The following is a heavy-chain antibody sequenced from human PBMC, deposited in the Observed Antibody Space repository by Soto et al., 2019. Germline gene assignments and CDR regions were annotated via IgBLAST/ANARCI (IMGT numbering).Heavy chain of an antibody. CDR2: IYYSGST. Sequence: SETLSLTCTVSGGSISSGDYYGRWIRQPPGKVLEWIGYIYYSGSTYYNPSLKSRVTISVDTSKNQFSLKLSSVTAADTAVYYCARGRQGVRFLEWLSGNWFDPWGQGTLVTVSS. CDR3: ARGRQGVRFLEWLSGNWFDP. V-gene: IGHV4-30-4*01. D-gene: IGHD3-3*01. J-gene: IGHJ5*02. CDR1: GGSISSGDYY.